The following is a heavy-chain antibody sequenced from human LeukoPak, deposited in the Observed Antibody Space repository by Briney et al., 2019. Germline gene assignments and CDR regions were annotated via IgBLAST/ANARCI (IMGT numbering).Heavy chain of an antibody. CDR2: INPNSGGT. CDR3: ARDQGDSEDY. D-gene: IGHD1-26*01. V-gene: IGHV1-2*02. J-gene: IGHJ4*02. Sequence: ASVKVSCKASGYTFTGYYMHWVRQAPGQGLEWMGWINPNSGGTNYAQKFQGRVTMTRDTSVSTAYMELRRLRSGDTAVYYCARDQGDSEDYWGQGTLVTVSS. CDR1: GYTFTGYY.